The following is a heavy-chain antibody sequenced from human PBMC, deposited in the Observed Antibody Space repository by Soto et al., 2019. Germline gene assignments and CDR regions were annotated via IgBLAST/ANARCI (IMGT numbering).Heavy chain of an antibody. CDR3: ARISGPYTN. D-gene: IGHD1-26*01. CDR2: IYYSGST. Sequence: PSETLSLTCTVSGGSISSTDYYWSWIRQPPGKGLEWIGYIYYSGSTYYNPSLKSRVTISIDTSRNQFSLKLSSVTAADTAMYYCARISGPYTNWGQGTLVTVSS. J-gene: IGHJ4*02. CDR1: GGSISSTDYY. V-gene: IGHV4-30-4*01.